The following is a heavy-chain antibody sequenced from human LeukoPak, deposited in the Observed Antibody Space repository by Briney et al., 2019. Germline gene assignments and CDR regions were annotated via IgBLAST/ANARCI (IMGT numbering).Heavy chain of an antibody. J-gene: IGHJ4*02. CDR3: ARKFWSGLDY. D-gene: IGHD3-3*01. CDR1: GDSISFSTYY. V-gene: IGHV4-61*01. Sequence: SETLSLTCTVSGDSISFSTYYWNWIRQPPGKGLEWIGYITHSGSTDYNPSLKSRITISVDTSKNQFSLKLSSVTAADTAVYYCARKFWSGLDYWGQGTLVTVSS. CDR2: ITHSGST.